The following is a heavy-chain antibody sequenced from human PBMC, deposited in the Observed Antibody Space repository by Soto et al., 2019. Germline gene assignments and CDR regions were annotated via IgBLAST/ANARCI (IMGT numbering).Heavy chain of an antibody. J-gene: IGHJ1*01. CDR3: ARYGGNSGGYDYLQH. D-gene: IGHD2-21*02. Sequence: EVQVLESGGGLVQPGGSLRLSCAASGFTFSNYGMTWVRQAPGKGLEWVSAISGTGDAYYADSVKGRFTISRDNFKNTLFLQGKSLRAEYSALYHCARYGGNSGGYDYLQHWGRGTLVTVSS. V-gene: IGHV3-23*01. CDR1: GFTFSNYG. CDR2: ISGTGDA.